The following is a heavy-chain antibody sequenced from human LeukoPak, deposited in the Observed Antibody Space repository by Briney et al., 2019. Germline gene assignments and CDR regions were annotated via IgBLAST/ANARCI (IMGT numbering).Heavy chain of an antibody. J-gene: IGHJ4*02. D-gene: IGHD2-2*01. CDR1: GYTITDYY. CDR3: ARANALYCSSTSCLFDY. Sequence: ASVKVSCKASGYTITDYYIHWVRQAPGQGLEWMAWINPNSGGTYYAQNFHDRITLTRDTSISTAYMELSRLRSDDTAIYYCARANALYCSSTSCLFDYWGQGTLVTVSS. CDR2: INPNSGGT. V-gene: IGHV1-2*02.